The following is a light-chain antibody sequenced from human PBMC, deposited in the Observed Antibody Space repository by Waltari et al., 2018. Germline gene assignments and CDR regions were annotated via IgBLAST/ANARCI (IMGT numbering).Light chain of an antibody. Sequence: DIQMTQSPSALSASVGDRVTITCRASQSISIYLNWYQQKPGKAPKFLIYAASSLQSGVPSRFSGSGSGTDFTLTISRLEPEDFAVYHCQEYGSSSRATFGGGTKVEIK. CDR1: QSISIY. J-gene: IGKJ4*01. V-gene: IGKV1-39*02. CDR3: QEYGSSSRAT. CDR2: AAS.